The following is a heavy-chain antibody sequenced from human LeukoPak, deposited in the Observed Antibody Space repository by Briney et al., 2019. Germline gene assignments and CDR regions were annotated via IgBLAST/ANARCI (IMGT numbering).Heavy chain of an antibody. CDR3: ARDLSGIAGYTYGRGIDY. V-gene: IGHV3-7*01. CDR1: GFTFSTSW. D-gene: IGHD5-18*01. CDR2: INPDGSEK. Sequence: PGGSLRLSCAASGFTFSTSWMNWVRQAPGKGLEWVASINPDGSEKYYVDAVEGRFTISRDSAKTSLYLQMNSLRAEDTAVYYCARDLSGIAGYTYGRGIDYWGQGTLVTVSS. J-gene: IGHJ4*02.